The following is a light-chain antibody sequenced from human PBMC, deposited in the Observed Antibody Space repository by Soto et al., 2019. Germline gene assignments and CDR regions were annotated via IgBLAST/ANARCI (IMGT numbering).Light chain of an antibody. CDR1: QSVLYSSNNKNY. Sequence: DIVMTQSPDSLAVSLGERATINCKSSQSVLYSSNNKNYLAWYQQKPGQPPKLLISWASTRESGVPDRFSGSGSGTDFTLTISSPQAEDVAIYYCQQYYNTLYTFGQGTKLEI. J-gene: IGKJ2*01. CDR2: WAS. V-gene: IGKV4-1*01. CDR3: QQYYNTLYT.